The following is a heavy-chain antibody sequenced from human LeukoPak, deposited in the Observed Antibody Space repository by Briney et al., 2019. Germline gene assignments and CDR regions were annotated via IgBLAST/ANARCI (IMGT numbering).Heavy chain of an antibody. CDR2: IYSSVT. Sequence: GGSLRLSCTVSGFTISSNSMSWVRQAPGKGLEWVSFIYSSVTHYSDSVKGRFTISRDISKNTLYLQMNSLRAEDTAVYFCAKDVFRWAFDIWGQGTMVTVSS. J-gene: IGHJ3*02. CDR1: GFTISSNS. D-gene: IGHD3-3*01. V-gene: IGHV3-53*01. CDR3: AKDVFRWAFDI.